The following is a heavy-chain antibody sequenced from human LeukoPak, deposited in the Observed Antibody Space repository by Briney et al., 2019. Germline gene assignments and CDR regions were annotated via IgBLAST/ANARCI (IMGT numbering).Heavy chain of an antibody. V-gene: IGHV3-30*02. Sequence: GGSLRLSCAASGFSFSTYGMHWVRQAPGKGLEWVAFIRSDGNNKYHADSVKGRFTISRDNSKNTLYLQMNSLRGEDTAVYYCARDQSSVAGTTYNWFDPWGQGTLVTVSS. J-gene: IGHJ5*02. D-gene: IGHD6-19*01. CDR3: ARDQSSVAGTTYNWFDP. CDR1: GFSFSTYG. CDR2: IRSDGNNK.